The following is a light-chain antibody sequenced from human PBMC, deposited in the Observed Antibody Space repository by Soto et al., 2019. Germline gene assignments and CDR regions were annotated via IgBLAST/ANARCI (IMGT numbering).Light chain of an antibody. V-gene: IGKV3D-20*01. CDR3: QQYGTSPDT. Sequence: NVLTQSPATLSLSPGERATLSCRASQSLSSTYLAWYQQKPGLAPRLLIYGASSRAAGIPDRFSGSGSGTDFTLTISRLEPEDFAIYYCQQYGTSPDTLGQGTKVDI. CDR1: QSLSSTY. J-gene: IGKJ1*01. CDR2: GAS.